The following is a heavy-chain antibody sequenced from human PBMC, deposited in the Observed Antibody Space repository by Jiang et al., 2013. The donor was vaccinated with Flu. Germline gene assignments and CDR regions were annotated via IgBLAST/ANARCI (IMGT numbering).Heavy chain of an antibody. D-gene: IGHD6-19*01. J-gene: IGHJ4*02. V-gene: IGHV5-51*01. Sequence: SGYSFTAYCIGWVRQMPGRGLEWMGIIYPGDSDTRYSPSFQGQVTLSVDKSITTAYLQWSSLKASDTAIYYCGRRVAVAGYYYFDYWGQGTLVTVSS. CDR3: GRRVAVAGYYYFDY. CDR1: GYSFTAYC. CDR2: IYPGDSDT.